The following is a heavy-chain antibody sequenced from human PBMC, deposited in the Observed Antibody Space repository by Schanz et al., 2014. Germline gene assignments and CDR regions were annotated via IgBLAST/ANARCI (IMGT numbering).Heavy chain of an antibody. CDR2: IYYSGST. CDR3: ARGGRTTYNYYYGMDV. J-gene: IGHJ6*02. Sequence: VQLQESGPGLVKPSQTLSLTCAVSGGSISSGGCSWHWIRQPPGKGLEWIVYIYYSGSTYYNPSLKSRVTISVDTSKNQFSLKLSSVTAADTAVYYCARGGRTTYNYYYGMDVWGQGTTVTVSS. V-gene: IGHV4-30-4*07. D-gene: IGHD1-1*01. CDR1: GGSISSGGCS.